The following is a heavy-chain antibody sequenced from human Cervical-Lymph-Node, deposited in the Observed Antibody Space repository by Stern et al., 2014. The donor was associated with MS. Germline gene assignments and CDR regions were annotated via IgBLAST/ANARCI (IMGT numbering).Heavy chain of an antibody. CDR1: GGSLSRQY. CDR3: AREGEPERWHFLFDI. D-gene: IGHD4-23*01. V-gene: IGHV4-59*11. CDR2: IYDFEST. Sequence: QVQLQESGPGLVKPSQTLSLTCTVSGGSLSRQYWSWIRQPPGKGLEWIGYIYDFESTNYNPSLKSRVTISVDTSQNQFSLELTSVTAADTAVYYCAREGEPERWHFLFDIWGQGTMVTVSS. J-gene: IGHJ3*02.